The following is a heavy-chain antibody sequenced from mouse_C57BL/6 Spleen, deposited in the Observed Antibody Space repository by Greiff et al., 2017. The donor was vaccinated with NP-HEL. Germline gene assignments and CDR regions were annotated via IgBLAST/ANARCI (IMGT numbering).Heavy chain of an antibody. V-gene: IGHV1-82*01. CDR1: GYAFSSSW. J-gene: IGHJ2*01. CDR2: IYPGDGDT. CDR3: ARTEGYSYYFDY. D-gene: IGHD2-3*01. Sequence: QVQLQQSGPELVKPGASVKLSCKASGYAFSSSWMNWVKQRPGKGLEWIGRIYPGDGDTNYNGKFKGKATLTVDKSSSTAYMQLSSLTSEDSAVYFCARTEGYSYYFDYWGQGTTLTVSS.